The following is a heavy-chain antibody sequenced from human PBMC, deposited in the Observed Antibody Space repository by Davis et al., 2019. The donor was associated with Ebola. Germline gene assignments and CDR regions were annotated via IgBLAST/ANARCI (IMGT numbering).Heavy chain of an antibody. J-gene: IGHJ4*02. CDR2: ISGSGGST. D-gene: IGHD3-3*01. V-gene: IGHV3-23*01. Sequence: GGSLRLSCAASGFTFSGSAMHWVRQAPGKGLEWVSAISGSGGSTYYADSVKGRFTISRDNAKNTLYLQMNSLRAEDTAVYYCARGVVNFDYWGQGTLVTVSS. CDR3: ARGVVNFDY. CDR1: GFTFSGSA.